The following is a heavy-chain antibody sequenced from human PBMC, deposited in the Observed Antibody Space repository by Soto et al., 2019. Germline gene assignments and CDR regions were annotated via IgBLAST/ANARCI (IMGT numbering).Heavy chain of an antibody. V-gene: IGHV4-31*03. CDR1: AGSVTSDPYY. CDR2: IYYTGST. J-gene: IGHJ5*02. D-gene: IGHD2-15*01. CDR3: AAQGGLESRYFYALFA. Sequence: QVQLQQSGPGLVKPSETLSLTCTVPAGSVTSDPYYWTWVRRRPGKGLEWIGYIYYTGSTYYSPSPRSRVSISRDTSKNQFSLRLTSVTAADTAVYYCAAQGGLESRYFYALFAWGQGTLVTVSS.